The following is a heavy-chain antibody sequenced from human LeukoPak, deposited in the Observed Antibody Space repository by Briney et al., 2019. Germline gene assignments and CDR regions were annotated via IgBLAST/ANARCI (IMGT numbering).Heavy chain of an antibody. D-gene: IGHD2-15*01. CDR3: SRGDPTYCSRGSCWGFDL. J-gene: IGHJ5*02. CDR2: IKQDGREK. CDR1: GFTFSRYA. Sequence: GGSLRLACAASGFTFSRYAMSWVSQAPGRGMEWVANIKQDGREKYYVESVKGRLTISTDNAKNSLYLQMNSLRAEDTAVYYCSRGDPTYCSRGSCWGFDLWGQGTLVTVSS. V-gene: IGHV3-7*01.